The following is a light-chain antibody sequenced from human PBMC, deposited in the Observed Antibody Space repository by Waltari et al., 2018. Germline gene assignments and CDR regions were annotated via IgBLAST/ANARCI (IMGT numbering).Light chain of an antibody. CDR2: AAS. CDR3: QQSHRSPWT. V-gene: IGKV1-39*01. Sequence: DMQMTQSPSSLSASVGDTVTITCRTSQNIDRSVNWYHQRPGNAPKLLIFAASTLQSGVSSRFSGSGSGTDFTLTISGLQPEDFATYFCQQSHRSPWTFGQGTRLEIK. J-gene: IGKJ5*01. CDR1: QNIDRS.